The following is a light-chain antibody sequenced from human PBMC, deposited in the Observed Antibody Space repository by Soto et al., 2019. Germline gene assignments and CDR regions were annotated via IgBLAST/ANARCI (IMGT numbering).Light chain of an antibody. J-gene: IGKJ2*01. V-gene: IGKV1-39*01. CDR3: LQTYNTPRT. Sequence: DIQMTRSPSSLSASIGDRVTITCRASQSITTYLNWYQQKPGKAPKLLIYAASTLQSGVPSRFSGSGSGTDFTLTISSLQPEDFAAYYCLQTYNTPRTFGQGTKLEIK. CDR1: QSITTY. CDR2: AAS.